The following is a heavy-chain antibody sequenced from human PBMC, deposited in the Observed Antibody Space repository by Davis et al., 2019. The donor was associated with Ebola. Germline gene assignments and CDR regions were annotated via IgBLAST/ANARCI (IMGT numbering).Heavy chain of an antibody. CDR2: IYSDGTT. CDR3: ARYCHYTDCSYFDC. J-gene: IGHJ4*02. Sequence: GESLKISCAASGFSFSSYAMSWVRQAPGKGLEWVSVIYSDGTTYYADSVKGRFTISRDNSKNTLFLQMNSLRAEDTATYYCARYCHYTDCSYFDCWGQGTMVAVSS. D-gene: IGHD2-15*01. V-gene: IGHV3-23*01. CDR1: GFSFSSYA.